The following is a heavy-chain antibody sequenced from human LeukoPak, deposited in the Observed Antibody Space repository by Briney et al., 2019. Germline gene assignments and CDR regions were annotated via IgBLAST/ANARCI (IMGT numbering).Heavy chain of an antibody. V-gene: IGHV3-53*04. J-gene: IGHJ5*02. Sequence: PGGSLRLSCAASGFTISYNYMSWVRQAPGKGLQWVSVIYSNTSAYYADSVKGRFTISRHNSKNTLYLQMTSLRAEDTAVYYCARDIPVDSRSSVPKPVRDSWDQGTLVTVSS. CDR2: IYSNTSA. D-gene: IGHD6-6*01. CDR1: GFTISYNY. CDR3: ARDIPVDSRSSVPKPVRDS.